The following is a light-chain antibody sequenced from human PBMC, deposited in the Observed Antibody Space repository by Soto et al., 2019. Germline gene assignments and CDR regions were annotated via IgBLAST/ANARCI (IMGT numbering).Light chain of an antibody. CDR3: QHRNNRPFS. Sequence: EIVLTQSPSTLSLSAGERATLSCRASQSVSSYLAWYQQKPGQAPRLLIYDASNRATGIPARFSGSGYGTDFNLTISSLETEDFAVYYCQHRNNRPFSFGPGTKVDIK. J-gene: IGKJ3*01. CDR1: QSVSSY. V-gene: IGKV3-11*01. CDR2: DAS.